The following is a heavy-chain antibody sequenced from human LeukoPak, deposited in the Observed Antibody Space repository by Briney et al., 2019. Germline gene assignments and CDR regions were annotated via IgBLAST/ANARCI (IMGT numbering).Heavy chain of an antibody. CDR3: ASSTVEMATILDQD. CDR1: GFTLSSYA. V-gene: IGHV3-7*01. CDR2: IKQDGSEK. J-gene: IGHJ4*02. Sequence: GGSLRLSCAASGFTLSSYAMGWVRQAPGKGLEWVANIKQDGSEKYYLDSVKGRFTISRDNAESSPYLQMNSLRAEDTAVYYCASSTVEMATILDQDWGQGTLVTVSS. D-gene: IGHD5-24*01.